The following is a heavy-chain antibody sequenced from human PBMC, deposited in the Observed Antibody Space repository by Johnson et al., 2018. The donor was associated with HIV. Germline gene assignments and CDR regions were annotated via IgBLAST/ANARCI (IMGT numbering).Heavy chain of an antibody. Sequence: QVQLVESGGGVVQPGGSLRLSCAASGFTFSSYGMHWVRQAPGKGLEWVAFIRYDGSNKYYADSVKGRFTISRDNSKNTLYLKMNRLRAEDTAVYYCAKDRDYYGSVLIWGQGPRV. CDR3: AKDRDYYGSVLI. CDR1: GFTFSSYG. D-gene: IGHD3-10*01. CDR2: IRYDGSNK. V-gene: IGHV3-30*02. J-gene: IGHJ3*02.